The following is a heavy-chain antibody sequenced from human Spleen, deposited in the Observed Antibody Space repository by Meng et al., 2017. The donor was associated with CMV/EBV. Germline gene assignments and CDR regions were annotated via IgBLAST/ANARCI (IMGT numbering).Heavy chain of an antibody. CDR3: ARATGHCSTTSCYRFYYYGMDV. D-gene: IGHD2-2*02. V-gene: IGHV3-23*03. CDR2: IYSGGGRT. J-gene: IGHJ6*02. CDR1: GFTFSTYA. Sequence: GESLKISCAASGFTFSTYAMSWARQAPGKGLEWVSVIYSGGGRTFYADSVKGRFTISRDNAKNSVFLEMNSLRAEDTAVYYCARATGHCSTTSCYRFYYYGMDVWGPGTTVTVSS.